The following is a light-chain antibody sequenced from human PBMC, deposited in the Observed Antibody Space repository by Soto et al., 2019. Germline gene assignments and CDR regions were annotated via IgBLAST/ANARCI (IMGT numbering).Light chain of an antibody. CDR2: SHS. CDR3: AAWDDSMNGYV. J-gene: IGLJ1*01. V-gene: IGLV1-44*01. CDR1: SSNIGANT. Sequence: QSVLTQPPSASGTPGQRVAFSCSGSSSNIGANTVNWYQQLPGAAPKLLIYSHSQRPSGVPDRFSGSKSGTSASLAISGLQYDDEADYYCAAWDDSMNGYVFGTGTKVTVL.